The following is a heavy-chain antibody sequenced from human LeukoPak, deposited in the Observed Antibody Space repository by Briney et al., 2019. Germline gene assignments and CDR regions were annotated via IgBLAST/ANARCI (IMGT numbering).Heavy chain of an antibody. CDR3: ARGRYLTTLGGAAAGFLDY. CDR2: IYYSGST. J-gene: IGHJ4*02. V-gene: IGHV4-39*01. Sequence: SETLSLTCTVSGGSISSSSSYWGWIRQPPGKVLEWIGSIYYSGSTYYNPSLKSRVTISVDTSKNQFSLRLTSVRAADTAVYYCARGRYLTTLGGAAAGFLDYWGQGTVVTVSS. CDR1: GGSISSSSSY. D-gene: IGHD6-13*01.